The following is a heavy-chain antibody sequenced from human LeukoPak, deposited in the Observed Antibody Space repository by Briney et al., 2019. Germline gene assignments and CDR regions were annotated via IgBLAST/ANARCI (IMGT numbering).Heavy chain of an antibody. CDR3: ARAKTYYDYVWGSYRQGYNWFDP. Sequence: SETLSLTCTVSGGSISSYYWSWIRQPPGKGLEWIGYIYYSGSTNYNPSLKSRVTISVDTSKNQFSLKLSSVTAADTAVYYCARAKTYYDYVWGSYRQGYNWFDPWGQGTLVTVSS. D-gene: IGHD3-16*02. CDR2: IYYSGST. CDR1: GGSISSYY. J-gene: IGHJ5*02. V-gene: IGHV4-59*01.